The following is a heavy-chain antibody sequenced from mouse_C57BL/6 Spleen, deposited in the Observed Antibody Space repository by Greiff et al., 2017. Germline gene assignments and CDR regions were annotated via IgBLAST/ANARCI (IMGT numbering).Heavy chain of an antibody. V-gene: IGHV5-17*01. J-gene: IGHJ1*03. CDR2: ISSGSSTI. Sequence: EVKLVESGGGLVKPGGSLKLSCAASGFTFSDYGMHWVRQAPEKGLEWVAYISSGSSTIYYADTVKGRFTISRDNAKNTLFLQMTSLRSEDTAMYYCARGHYSGSPYWYFDVWGTGTTVTVSS. CDR3: ARGHYSGSPYWYFDV. CDR1: GFTFSDYG. D-gene: IGHD1-1*01.